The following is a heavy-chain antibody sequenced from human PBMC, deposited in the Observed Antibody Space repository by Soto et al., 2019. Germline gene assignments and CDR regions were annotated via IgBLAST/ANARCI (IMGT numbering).Heavy chain of an antibody. Sequence: QVQLVQSGAEVKKPGASVKVSCKASGYTFTRDQIHWVRQAPGQGLEWMGMIDPSGGKTNYAQKYQGRVTMTRDTSTSTVYMALSSLRSDDTAIYFCARVMRSLLSITALDTWGQGTLVTVSS. CDR2: IDPSGGKT. J-gene: IGHJ5*02. CDR1: GYTFTRDQ. V-gene: IGHV1-46*01. CDR3: ARVMRSLLSITALDT. D-gene: IGHD5-18*01.